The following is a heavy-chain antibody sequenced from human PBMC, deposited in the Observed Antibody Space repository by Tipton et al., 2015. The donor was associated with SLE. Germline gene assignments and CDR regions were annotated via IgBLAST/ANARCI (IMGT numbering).Heavy chain of an antibody. Sequence: SLRLSCAASGFTFSIYWMSWVRQAPGKGLEWVANIQQDGFEKYYVDSVKGRFTISRDSAKNSLYLQMNSLRAEDTAVYYCAKDVGDYYYYYMDVWGKGTTVTISS. V-gene: IGHV3-7*01. CDR1: GFTFSIYW. J-gene: IGHJ6*03. D-gene: IGHD2-15*01. CDR3: AKDVGDYYYYYMDV. CDR2: IQQDGFEK.